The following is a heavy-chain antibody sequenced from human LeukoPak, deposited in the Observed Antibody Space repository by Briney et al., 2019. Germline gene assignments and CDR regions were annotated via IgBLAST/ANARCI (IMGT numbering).Heavy chain of an antibody. D-gene: IGHD3-22*01. CDR2: ISGSGGST. J-gene: IGHJ2*01. CDR1: GFTFSSYG. CDR3: AKFPTYYYDLSGKRYFDL. V-gene: IGHV3-23*01. Sequence: PGGSLRLSCAGSGFTFSSYGMNWVRQAPGKGLEWVSSISGSGGSTYYADSVKGRFTISRDNSKNTLYLQMNSLRAEDTAVYYCAKFPTYYYDLSGKRYFDLWGRGTLVTVSS.